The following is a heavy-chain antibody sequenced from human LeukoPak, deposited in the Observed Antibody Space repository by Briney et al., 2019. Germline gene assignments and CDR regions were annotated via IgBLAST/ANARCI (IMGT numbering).Heavy chain of an antibody. V-gene: IGHV1-24*01. CDR2: FDPEDGET. CDR1: GHTLNELA. J-gene: IGHJ4*02. CDR3: AARSLLLWFGEKDYYFDS. Sequence: WASVKVSCKVSGHTLNELAVHWVRQSPGKGLEWMGGFDPEDGETINPQRFQGRVAMTEDTSTDTAYMELSSLRSEDSAVYYCAARSLLLWFGEKDYYFDSWGQGTLVTVSS. D-gene: IGHD3-10*01.